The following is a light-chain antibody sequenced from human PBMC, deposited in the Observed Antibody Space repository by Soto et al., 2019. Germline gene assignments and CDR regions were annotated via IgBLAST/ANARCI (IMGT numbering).Light chain of an antibody. Sequence: EIVLTQSPATLSLSPGERATLSCRASQSVSSYLAWYQQKPGQAPRLLIYGASTRATGIPARFSGSGSGTDFTLIISSLQSEDFAVYYCQQYNNWPPITFGQGTRLEIK. J-gene: IGKJ5*01. CDR1: QSVSSY. CDR3: QQYNNWPPIT. CDR2: GAS. V-gene: IGKV3D-15*01.